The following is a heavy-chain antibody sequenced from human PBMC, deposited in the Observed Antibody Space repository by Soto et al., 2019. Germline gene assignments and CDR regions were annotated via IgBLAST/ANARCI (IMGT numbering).Heavy chain of an antibody. J-gene: IGHJ6*02. CDR2: IKSKTDGGTT. CDR1: GFTFSNAW. Sequence: EVQLVESGGGLVKPGGSLRLSCAASGFTFSNAWMSWVRQAPGKGLEWVGRIKSKTDGGTTDYAAPVKGRFTISRDDSQNTLYQQMNRLKTEDSAVYYCTTDWDDCSGGSCYSYYYHGMDVWGQGTTVTVSS. CDR3: TTDWDDCSGGSCYSYYYHGMDV. V-gene: IGHV3-15*01. D-gene: IGHD2-15*01.